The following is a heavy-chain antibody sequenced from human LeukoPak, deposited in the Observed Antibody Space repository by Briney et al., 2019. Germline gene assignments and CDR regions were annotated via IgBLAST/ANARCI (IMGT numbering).Heavy chain of an antibody. V-gene: IGHV3-7*03. CDR1: GFALRNYW. CDR2: VKRDGSEK. D-gene: IGHD3-10*01. CDR3: VRGVRGAFDM. J-gene: IGHJ3*02. Sequence: GGSLRLSCAVSGFALRNYWMGWVRHAPGKGLEWLANVKRDGSEKYYEASVKDRFTAYRDNAKNSLYLQMNSLRVEDTAVYYCVRGVRGAFDMWGQGTMVTVSS.